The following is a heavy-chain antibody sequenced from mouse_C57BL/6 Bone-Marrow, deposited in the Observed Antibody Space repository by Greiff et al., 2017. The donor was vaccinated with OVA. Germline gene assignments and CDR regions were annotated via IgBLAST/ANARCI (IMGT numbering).Heavy chain of an antibody. J-gene: IGHJ3*01. Sequence: DVMLVESGGGLVKPGGSLKLSCAASGFTFSDYGMHWVRQAPEKGLEWVAYISSGSSTIYYADTVKGRFTISRDNAKNTLFLQMTSLRSEDTAMYYCAPLLWLRRPWFAYWGQGTLVTVSA. CDR1: GFTFSDYG. D-gene: IGHD2-2*01. CDR3: APLLWLRRPWFAY. CDR2: ISSGSSTI. V-gene: IGHV5-17*01.